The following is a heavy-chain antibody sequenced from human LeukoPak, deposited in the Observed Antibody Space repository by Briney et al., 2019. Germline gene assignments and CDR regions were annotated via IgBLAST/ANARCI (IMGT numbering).Heavy chain of an antibody. J-gene: IGHJ6*02. V-gene: IGHV3-48*04. CDR1: GFAFSNYN. Sequence: GGSLRLSCAASGFAFSNYNMNWVRQAPGKGLEWVSYISSSSHSIYYADSVKGRFTISRDNAKNSLYLQMNSLRAEDTAVYYCARDGSITMIVVVEDYYGMDVWGQGTTVTVSS. D-gene: IGHD3-22*01. CDR3: ARDGSITMIVVVEDYYGMDV. CDR2: ISSSSHSI.